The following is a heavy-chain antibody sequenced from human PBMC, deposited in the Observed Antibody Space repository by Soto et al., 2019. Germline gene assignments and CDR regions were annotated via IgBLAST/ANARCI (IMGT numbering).Heavy chain of an antibody. CDR3: ARDTPSVYGDPDLFDY. Sequence: SETLSLTCTVSGGSISSYYWSWIRQPPGKGLEWIGYIYYSGSTNYNPSLKSRVTISVDTSKNQFSLKLSSVTAADTAVYYCARDTPSVYGDPDLFDYWGQGTLVTVSS. CDR1: GGSISSYY. V-gene: IGHV4-59*01. D-gene: IGHD4-17*01. CDR2: IYYSGST. J-gene: IGHJ4*02.